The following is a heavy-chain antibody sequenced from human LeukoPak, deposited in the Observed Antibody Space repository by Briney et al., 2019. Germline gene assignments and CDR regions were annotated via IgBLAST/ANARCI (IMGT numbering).Heavy chain of an antibody. J-gene: IGHJ4*02. D-gene: IGHD6-19*01. CDR1: GGSISSYY. V-gene: IGHV4-59*01. CDR3: ARSSGWYYFDY. Sequence: PSETLSLTCTVSGGSISSYYWSWLRQPPGKGLEYIGYTHYSGSTNYNPSLKSRVTISVDTSKNQFSLKLSSVTAADTAVYYCARSSGWYYFDYWGQGTLVTVSS. CDR2: THYSGST.